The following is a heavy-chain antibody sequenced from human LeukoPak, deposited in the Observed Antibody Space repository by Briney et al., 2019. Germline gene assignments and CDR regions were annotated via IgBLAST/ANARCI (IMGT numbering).Heavy chain of an antibody. V-gene: IGHV7-4-1*02. Sequence: ASVKVSCKASGYTFTRYAINWVRQAPGQGLEWMGCINTNTGNPTYAQGFTGRLVFSLDTSVSTAFLQISSLKAEDTAVYYCAREVGYNNWPGGHWGQGTLVTVSS. J-gene: IGHJ4*02. D-gene: IGHD1-1*01. CDR2: INTNTGNP. CDR1: GYTFTRYA. CDR3: AREVGYNNWPGGH.